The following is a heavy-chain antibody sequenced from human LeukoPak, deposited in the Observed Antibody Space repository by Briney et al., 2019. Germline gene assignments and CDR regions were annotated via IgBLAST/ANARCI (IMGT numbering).Heavy chain of an antibody. Sequence: ASVKVSCKASGYIFTGYYMHWVRQAPGQGLEWMGWINPNSGDTNYAQKFQARVTMTRDTSITTAYMELSRLRSDDTAVYYCARLGDYDILTSYYIDYFDYWGQGTLVTVSS. V-gene: IGHV1-2*02. D-gene: IGHD3-9*01. J-gene: IGHJ4*02. CDR3: ARLGDYDILTSYYIDYFDY. CDR1: GYIFTGYY. CDR2: INPNSGDT.